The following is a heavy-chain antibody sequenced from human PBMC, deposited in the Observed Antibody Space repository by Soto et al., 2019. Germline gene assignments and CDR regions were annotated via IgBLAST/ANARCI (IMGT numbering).Heavy chain of an antibody. Sequence: DSVKVSCKDCGYRCTSYDISCVRQAPGQGLEWMGWISAYNGNTNYARKLQGRVTMTTXTATSTAYMELTSLRCDDPAVEDGARDRAHMDYYYSIGYYYLHNGFVAGAQGTRVTVAS. D-gene: IGHD3-22*01. J-gene: IGHJ4*02. CDR1: GYRCTSYD. CDR3: ARDRAHMDYYYSIGYYYLHNGFVA. V-gene: IGHV1-18*01. CDR2: ISAYNGNT.